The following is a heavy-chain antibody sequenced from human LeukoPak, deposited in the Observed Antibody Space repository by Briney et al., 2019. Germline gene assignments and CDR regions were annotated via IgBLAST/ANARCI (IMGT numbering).Heavy chain of an antibody. D-gene: IGHD2/OR15-2a*01. CDR2: IFYSGST. CDR1: GGSISNYY. J-gene: IGHJ6*03. Sequence: SETLSLICTVSGGSISNYYWSWIRQPPGKGLEWIGYIFYSGSTNYNPSLKSRVTISVDTSKNQFSLKLSSVTAADTAVYYCASLSRSLYYYYYMDVWGKGTTVTISS. CDR3: ASLSRSLYYYYYMDV. V-gene: IGHV4-59*12.